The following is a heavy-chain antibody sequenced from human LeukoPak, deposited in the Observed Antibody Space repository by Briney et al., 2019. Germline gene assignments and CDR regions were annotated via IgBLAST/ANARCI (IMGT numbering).Heavy chain of an antibody. CDR2: IKQDGSEK. Sequence: GGSLRLSCAASGFTFSSYWMSWVRQAPGKGLEWVANIKQDGSEKYYVDSVKGRFTISRDNAKNSLYLQMNSLRAEDTAVYYCARVGAYCGGDCYSVDYWGQGTLVTVSS. CDR1: GFTFSSYW. D-gene: IGHD2-21*02. V-gene: IGHV3-7*01. J-gene: IGHJ4*02. CDR3: ARVGAYCGGDCYSVDY.